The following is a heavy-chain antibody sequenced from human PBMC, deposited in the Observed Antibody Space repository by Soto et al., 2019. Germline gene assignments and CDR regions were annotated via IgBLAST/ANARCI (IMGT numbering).Heavy chain of an antibody. CDR2: ISGSGGST. Sequence: GGSLRLSCAASGFTFSSYAMSWVRQAPGKGLEWVSAISGSGGSTYYADSVKGRFTISRDNSKNTLYLQMNSLRAEDTAVYYCARYCSGGSCSELDYWGQGTLVTVSS. J-gene: IGHJ4*02. CDR3: ARYCSGGSCSELDY. CDR1: GFTFSSYA. D-gene: IGHD2-15*01. V-gene: IGHV3-23*01.